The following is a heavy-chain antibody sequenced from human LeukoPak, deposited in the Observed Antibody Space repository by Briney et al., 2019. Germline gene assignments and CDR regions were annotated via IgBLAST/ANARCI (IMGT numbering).Heavy chain of an antibody. V-gene: IGHV1-2*02. J-gene: IGHJ4*02. CDR1: GYTFTGYY. CDR2: INPNSGGT. Sequence: ASVKVSCKASGYTFTGYYIHWVRQAPGQGLEWMGWINPNSGGTNYAQKFQGRVTMTRDTSINTAYMELSRLRSDDTAVYYCAGDGVVRGVIIYWGQGTLVTVSS. D-gene: IGHD3-10*01. CDR3: AGDGVVRGVIIY.